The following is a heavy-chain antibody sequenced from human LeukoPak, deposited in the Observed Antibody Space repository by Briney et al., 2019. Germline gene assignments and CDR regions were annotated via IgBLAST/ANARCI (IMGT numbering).Heavy chain of an antibody. D-gene: IGHD3-3*02. J-gene: IGHJ5*02. CDR2: IHNDGSP. Sequence: PGGSLRLSCAASGFIVSNTYMTWVRQAPGKGLEWVSVIHNDGSPYYADFVKGRFTVSRDNSKNMLFLRMNSLRGEDTAVFFFGILARHHWAQGTLVSVSS. CDR3: GILARHH. V-gene: IGHV3-53*01. CDR1: GFIVSNTY.